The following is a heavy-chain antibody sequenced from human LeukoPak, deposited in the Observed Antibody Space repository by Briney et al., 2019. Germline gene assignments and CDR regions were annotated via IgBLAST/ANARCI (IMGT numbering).Heavy chain of an antibody. J-gene: IGHJ4*02. Sequence: ASVNVSCKASGYTFTSYDINWVRQATGQGLEWMGWMHPNSGNTGYAQKFQGRVTMTRNTSISTAYMELSSLRSEDTAVYYCARVKVGYDFWSGYENHFDYWGQGTLVTVSS. D-gene: IGHD3-3*01. CDR3: ARVKVGYDFWSGYENHFDY. V-gene: IGHV1-8*01. CDR1: GYTFTSYD. CDR2: MHPNSGNT.